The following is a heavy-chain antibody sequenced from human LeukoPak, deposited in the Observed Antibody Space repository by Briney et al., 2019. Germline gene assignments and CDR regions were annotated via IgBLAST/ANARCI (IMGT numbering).Heavy chain of an antibody. Sequence: SETLSLTCAVYGGSFSGYYWSWIRQPPGKGLEWIGEINHSGSTNYNPSLKSRVTISVDTSKNQFSLKLSSVTAADTAVYYCARSSGIAAPFWFDPWGQGTLVTISS. V-gene: IGHV4-34*01. J-gene: IGHJ5*02. CDR3: ARSSGIAAPFWFDP. D-gene: IGHD6-13*01. CDR2: INHSGST. CDR1: GGSFSGYY.